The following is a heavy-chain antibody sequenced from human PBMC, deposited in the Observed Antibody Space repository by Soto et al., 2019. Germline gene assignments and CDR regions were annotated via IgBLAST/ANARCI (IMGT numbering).Heavy chain of an antibody. J-gene: IGHJ6*02. V-gene: IGHV6-1*01. CDR2: TYYRSKWYY. Sequence: LSQTLSLPCAISGDSVSSNSAAWHWIRQSPSRGLEWLGRTYYRSKWYYDYAVSVKSRITINPDTSKNQFSLQLNSVTPEDTAVYYCARDWLPTMVRGVIICPYQYYYYYGIDVWGQGTTVTVSS. CDR3: ARDWLPTMVRGVIICPYQYYYYYGIDV. CDR1: GDSVSSNSAA. D-gene: IGHD3-10*01.